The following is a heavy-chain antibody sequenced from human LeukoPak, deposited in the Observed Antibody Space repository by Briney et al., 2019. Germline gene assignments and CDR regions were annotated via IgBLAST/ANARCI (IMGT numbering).Heavy chain of an antibody. CDR1: GGSISSGDYY. J-gene: IGHJ6*03. CDR3: ARDHQGSGWGYHYYFMDV. Sequence: SETLSLTCTVSGGSISSGDYYWSWIRQPPGKGLEWIGYIYYSGNTYYNPSLKSRITMSLDTSKSQFSLKLSSVTAADTAVYYCARDHQGSGWGYHYYFMDVWGKGTTVTVSS. V-gene: IGHV4-30-4*08. CDR2: IYYSGNT. D-gene: IGHD6-19*01.